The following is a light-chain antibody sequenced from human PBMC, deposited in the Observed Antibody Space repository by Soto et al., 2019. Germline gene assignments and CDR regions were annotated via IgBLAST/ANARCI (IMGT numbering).Light chain of an antibody. J-gene: IGKJ1*01. V-gene: IGKV1-5*03. CDR3: QQYITYSRT. CDR2: NAS. CDR1: QSVSIW. Sequence: IHMSHSPSTLSASVLYRVTMTCLASQSVSIWLSLYQQKPGKAPKLLIYNASSLKSGVPSRFSGSGSGTEFTLTISSLQPDDFATYYCQQYITYSRTFGQGTKVDIK.